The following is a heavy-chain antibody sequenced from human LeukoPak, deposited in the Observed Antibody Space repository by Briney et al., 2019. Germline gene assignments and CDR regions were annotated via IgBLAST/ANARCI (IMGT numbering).Heavy chain of an antibody. V-gene: IGHV4-30-2*01. D-gene: IGHD1/OR15-1a*01. CDR1: GGSISSGGYS. CDR2: IYHSGST. Sequence: SRTLSLTCAVSGGSISSGGYSWSWIRQPPGKGLEWIGYIYHSGSTYYNPSLKSRVTISVDRSKNQFSLKLSSVTAADTAVYYCARNKRGYGMDVWGQGTTVTVSS. J-gene: IGHJ6*02. CDR3: ARNKRGYGMDV.